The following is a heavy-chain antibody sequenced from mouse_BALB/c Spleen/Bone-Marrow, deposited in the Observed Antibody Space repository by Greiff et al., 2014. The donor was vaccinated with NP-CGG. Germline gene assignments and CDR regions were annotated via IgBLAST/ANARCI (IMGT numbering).Heavy chain of an antibody. CDR2: ISDGGTYT. Sequence: EVHLVESGGGSVKPGGSLKLSCAASGFTFSDFYMFWFRQTPEKRLEWVATISDGGTYTYYPDSVKGRFTISRDNAKNNLYLQMSSLKSEDTAMYYCARSGERYGAMDYWGQGTSVTVSS. CDR3: ARSGERYGAMDY. J-gene: IGHJ4*01. V-gene: IGHV5-4*02. CDR1: GFTFSDFY. D-gene: IGHD1-1*02.